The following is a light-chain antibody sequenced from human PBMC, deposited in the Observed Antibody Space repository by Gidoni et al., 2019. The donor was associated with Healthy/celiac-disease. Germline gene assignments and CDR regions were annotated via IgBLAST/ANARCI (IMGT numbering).Light chain of an antibody. CDR3: QQYNSYSSWT. CDR1: QSISSW. J-gene: IGKJ1*01. V-gene: IGKV1-5*01. CDR2: DAS. Sequence: DIQMPQSPSTLSASVGDRVTIPCRASQSISSWLAWYQQKPGKAPKLLIYDASSLESGVPSRFSGSGSGTEFTLTISSLQPDDFATYYCQQYNSYSSWTFXQXTKVEIK.